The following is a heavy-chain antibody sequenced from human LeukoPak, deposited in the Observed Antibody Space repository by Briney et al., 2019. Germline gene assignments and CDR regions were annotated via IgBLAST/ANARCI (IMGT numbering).Heavy chain of an antibody. CDR3: ARGRRDGSYYFDY. V-gene: IGHV4-59*01. CDR2: VYYTGST. Sequence: SETLSLTCAVSGGSINSYFWSWIRQSPGKGLEWIGYVYYTGSTNYNPSLKSHFTISMDTSKNQFSLKLSSVTVADTAVYYCARGRRDGSYYFDYWGQGTLVTVSS. CDR1: GGSINSYF. J-gene: IGHJ4*02.